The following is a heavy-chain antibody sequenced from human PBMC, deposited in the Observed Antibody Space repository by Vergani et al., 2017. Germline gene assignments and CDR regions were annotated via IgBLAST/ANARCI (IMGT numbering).Heavy chain of an antibody. V-gene: IGHV4-34*01. J-gene: IGHJ4*02. CDR2: INHRGST. CDR3: ARGSWYYYDSSGYPDY. D-gene: IGHD3-22*01. CDR1: GGSFSAYY. Sequence: QVQLQQWGAGLLKPSETLSLTCAVYGGSFSAYYWSWIRQPPGKGLEWIGEINHRGSTNYNPSLKSRVTISVDTSKNQFSLKLSSVTAADTAVYYCARGSWYYYDSSGYPDYWGQGTLVTVSS.